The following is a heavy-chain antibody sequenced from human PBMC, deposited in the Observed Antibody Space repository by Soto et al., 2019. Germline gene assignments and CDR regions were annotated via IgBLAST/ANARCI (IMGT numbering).Heavy chain of an antibody. CDR3: AKDRRYFHWSVFYD. J-gene: IGHJ4*02. V-gene: IGHV3-23*01. D-gene: IGHD3-9*01. Sequence: GGSLRLSCAASGFTFSSYAMSWVRQAPGKGLEWVSAISGSGGSTYCADSVKGRFTISRDNSKNTLYLQMNSLRAEDTAVYYFAKDRRYFHWSVFYDCGQGPLVTVSS. CDR2: ISGSGGST. CDR1: GFTFSSYA.